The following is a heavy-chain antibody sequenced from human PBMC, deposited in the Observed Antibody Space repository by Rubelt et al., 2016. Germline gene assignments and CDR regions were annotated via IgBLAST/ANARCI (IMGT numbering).Heavy chain of an antibody. J-gene: IGHJ4*02. CDR1: GFTFSSYA. V-gene: IGHV3-30*04. CDR2: ISYDGSNK. Sequence: QVQLVESGGGVVQPGGSLRLSCAASGFTFSSYAMHWVRQAPGKGLEWVAVISYDGSNKYYADSVKGRFTISRDNSKITLYLQMNSLRAEDTAVYYCAREITPADLDWGQGTLVTVSS. CDR3: AREITPADLD. D-gene: IGHD2-2*01.